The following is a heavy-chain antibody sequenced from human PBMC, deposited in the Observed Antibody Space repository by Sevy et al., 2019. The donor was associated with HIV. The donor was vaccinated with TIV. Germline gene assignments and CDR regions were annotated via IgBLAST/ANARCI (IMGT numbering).Heavy chain of an antibody. V-gene: IGHV6-1*01. Sequence: SQTLSLTCAISGDSVSSNSTAWNWIRQSPSRGLEWLRRTYYRSKWYNDYAVSVKSRITINPDTSKNQFSLQLNSVTPEDTAVYYCARVRGVAGNYYYYGMDVWGQGTTVTVSS. J-gene: IGHJ6*02. D-gene: IGHD6-19*01. CDR3: ARVRGVAGNYYYYGMDV. CDR1: GDSVSSNSTA. CDR2: TYYRSKWYN.